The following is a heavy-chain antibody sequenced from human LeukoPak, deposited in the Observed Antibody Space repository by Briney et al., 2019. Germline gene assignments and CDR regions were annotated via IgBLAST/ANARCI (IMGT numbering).Heavy chain of an antibody. D-gene: IGHD6-6*01. CDR2: IKQDGSEK. V-gene: IGHV3-7*01. J-gene: IGHJ4*02. CDR1: GFTFSGYW. CDR3: ARDSGAARPIDY. Sequence: GGSLRLSCAASGFTFSGYWMSWVRQAPGKGLEWVANIKQDGSEKYYVDSVKGRFTISRDNAKNSLYLQMNSLRAEDTAVYYCARDSGAARPIDYWGQGTLVTVSS.